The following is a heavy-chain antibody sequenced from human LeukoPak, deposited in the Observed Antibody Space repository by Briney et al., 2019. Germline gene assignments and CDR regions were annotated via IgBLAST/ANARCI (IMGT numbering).Heavy chain of an antibody. D-gene: IGHD4/OR15-4a*01. CDR3: ARGTMAAGFDP. V-gene: IGHV4-4*07. Sequence: KSSETLSLTCTVSGGSISSYYWNWIRQPAGKGLEWIGRIYSSGSTNYNPSLKSRVTVSVDTSENQFSLKLNSVTAADTAIYYCARGTMAAGFDPWAQGTLVTVSS. CDR1: GGSISSYY. CDR2: IYSSGST. J-gene: IGHJ5*02.